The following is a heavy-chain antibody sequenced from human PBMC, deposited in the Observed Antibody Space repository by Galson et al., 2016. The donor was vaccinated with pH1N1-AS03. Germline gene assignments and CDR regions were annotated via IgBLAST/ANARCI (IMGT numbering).Heavy chain of an antibody. J-gene: IGHJ3*02. Sequence: QSGAEVKKPGESLKISCKASGYNFTNYWIGWVRQMPGKGLEWMGIIDPRDSDTRYSSSFQGQVTISADKSITTAHLQWGSLKASDTGMYFCARHRQSETYSEPFDIWGQGTMVTVSS. CDR2: IDPRDSDT. CDR3: ARHRQSETYSEPFDI. CDR1: GYNFTNYW. V-gene: IGHV5-51*01. D-gene: IGHD2-21*01.